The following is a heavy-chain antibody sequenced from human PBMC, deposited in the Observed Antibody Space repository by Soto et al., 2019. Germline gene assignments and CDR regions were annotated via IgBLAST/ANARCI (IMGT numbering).Heavy chain of an antibody. CDR1: GGTFSSYT. CDR2: IIPILGIA. J-gene: IGHJ6*03. CDR3: ARDGGDFWSGYPSNYMDV. V-gene: IGHV1-69*08. D-gene: IGHD3-3*01. Sequence: QVQLVQSGAEVKKPGSSVKVSCKASGGTFSSYTISWVRQAPGQGLEWMGRIIPILGIANYAQKFQGRVKITADKSTSTAYMELSSLRSEDTAVYYCARDGGDFWSGYPSNYMDVWGKGTTVTVSS.